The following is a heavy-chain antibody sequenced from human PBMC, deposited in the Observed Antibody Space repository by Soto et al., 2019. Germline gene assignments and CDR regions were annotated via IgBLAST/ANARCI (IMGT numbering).Heavy chain of an antibody. D-gene: IGHD1-26*01. Sequence: QVKLVQSGAEVKKPGASVKVSCKAPGYTFSSYDINGVRQATGQGLEWMGWMNPNSGNTGYAQKSQGRVTMTRNTSIRTAYMELSSLRSEDTAVYYCAIRDSRWERHWLDPWGQGTLVTVSS. CDR2: MNPNSGNT. V-gene: IGHV1-8*01. CDR1: GYTFSSYD. CDR3: AIRDSRWERHWLDP. J-gene: IGHJ5*02.